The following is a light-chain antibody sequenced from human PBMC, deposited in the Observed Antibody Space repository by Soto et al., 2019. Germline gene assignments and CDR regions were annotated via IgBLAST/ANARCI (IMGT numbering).Light chain of an antibody. V-gene: IGKV3D-11*03. CDR3: RQYGKTPIT. J-gene: IGKJ5*01. CDR2: RPS. Sequence: IVLTHSPATLTSFPINRVTLSFMAIQAVNTRLACYQQKPGQAPRLLMYRPSNRSSCIPARFSGSGSGTDNSLTISSREHEDFAVYYCRQYGKTPITFGQGTRLEIK. CDR1: QAVNTR.